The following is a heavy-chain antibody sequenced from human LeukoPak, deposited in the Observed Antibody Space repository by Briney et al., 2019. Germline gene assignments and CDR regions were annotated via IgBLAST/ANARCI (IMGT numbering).Heavy chain of an antibody. J-gene: IGHJ6*02. CDR1: GGTFSSYA. V-gene: IGHV1-46*01. CDR2: INPSDGGT. D-gene: IGHD4-17*01. Sequence: ASVKVSCKASGGTFSSYAISWVRQAPGHGLEWMAIINPSDGGTYYEQKLQGRVTVTRDTPTSTVYMELSSLRSEDTAVYYCARDTRTMTAVTRGQHYYYGLDVWGQGTTVTVSS. CDR3: ARDTRTMTAVTRGQHYYYGLDV.